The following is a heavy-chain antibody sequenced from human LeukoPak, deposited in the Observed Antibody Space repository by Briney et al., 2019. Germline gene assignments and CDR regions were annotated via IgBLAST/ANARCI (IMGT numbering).Heavy chain of an antibody. Sequence: SETLSLTCAVYGGSFSGYYWSWIRQPPGKGLEWIGEINHSGSTNYNPSLKSRVTISVDTSKNQFSLKLSSVTAADTAVYYCAREGSSSPEVFDYWGQGTLVTVSS. CDR1: GGSFSGYY. D-gene: IGHD6-13*01. J-gene: IGHJ4*02. V-gene: IGHV4-34*01. CDR3: AREGSSSPEVFDY. CDR2: INHSGST.